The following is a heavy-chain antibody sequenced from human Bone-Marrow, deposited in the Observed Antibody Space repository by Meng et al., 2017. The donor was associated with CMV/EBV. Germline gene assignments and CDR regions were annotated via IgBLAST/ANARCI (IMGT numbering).Heavy chain of an antibody. CDR1: GFTFSSYA. D-gene: IGHD3-3*01. CDR2: ISYDGSNK. J-gene: IGHJ2*01. CDR3: ARVAVFGVVIPAGRYFAL. Sequence: GGSLRLSCAASGFTFSSYAMHWVRQAPGKGLEWVAVISYDGSNKYYADSVKGRFTISRDNSKNTLYLQMNSLRAEDTAVYYCARVAVFGVVIPAGRYFALWGRGNRVNISS. V-gene: IGHV3-30*14.